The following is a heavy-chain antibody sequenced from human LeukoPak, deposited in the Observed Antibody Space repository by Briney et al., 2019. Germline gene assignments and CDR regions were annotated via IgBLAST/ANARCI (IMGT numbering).Heavy chain of an antibody. CDR2: IYYSGST. D-gene: IGHD3-22*01. CDR3: ARVTGYMIEDYFDY. Sequence: SETLSLTCTVSGYSISSDYYWSWIRQPPGKGLEWIGYIYYSGSTNYNPSLKSRVTISVETSKNQFSLKLSSVTAADTAVYYCARVTGYMIEDYFDYWGQGTLVTVSS. J-gene: IGHJ4*02. V-gene: IGHV4-61*01. CDR1: GYSISSDYY.